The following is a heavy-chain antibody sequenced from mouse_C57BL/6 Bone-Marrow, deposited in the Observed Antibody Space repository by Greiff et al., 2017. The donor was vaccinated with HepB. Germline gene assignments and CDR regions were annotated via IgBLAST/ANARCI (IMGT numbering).Heavy chain of an antibody. Sequence: EVQLVESGGGLVQPKGSLKLSCAASGFTFNTYAMHWVRQAPGKGLEWVARIRSKSSNYATYYADSVKDRFTISRDDSQSMLYLPMNNLKTEDTAMYYCVRPYYGSSCSSFGVWRTGTTVTVSS. J-gene: IGHJ1*03. V-gene: IGHV10-3*01. D-gene: IGHD1-1*01. CDR2: IRSKSSNYAT. CDR3: VRPYYGSSCSSFGV. CDR1: GFTFNTYA.